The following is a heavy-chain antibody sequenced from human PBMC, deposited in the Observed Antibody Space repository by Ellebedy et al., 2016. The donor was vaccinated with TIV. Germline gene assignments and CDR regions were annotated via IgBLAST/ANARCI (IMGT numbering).Heavy chain of an antibody. Sequence: GESLNISCAASGFTFSDYYMSWTRQAPGKGLEWISYISSSGDIINYLDSVKGRFTISRENAKNSLYLQIDSLRAEDTAVYYCARAGEYCDFPQNCYAMDVWGQGTTVTVS. V-gene: IGHV3-11*01. CDR3: ARAGEYCDFPQNCYAMDV. CDR1: GFTFSDYY. CDR2: ISSSGDII. D-gene: IGHD2/OR15-2a*01. J-gene: IGHJ6*02.